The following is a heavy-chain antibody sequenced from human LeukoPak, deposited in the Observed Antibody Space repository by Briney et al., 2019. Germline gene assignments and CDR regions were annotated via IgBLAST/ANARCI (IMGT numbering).Heavy chain of an antibody. Sequence: NTWETLSLTYTVSGGSISSYYWSWIRQPPGKGLEWIGYIYTSGSNNYNTSLKSRVTISVDTSKNQLSLKLSSVTAADTAVYYCARHKARRYIDVWGKGTTVTVSS. CDR2: IYTSGSN. V-gene: IGHV4-4*09. CDR3: ARHKARRYIDV. J-gene: IGHJ6*03. CDR1: GGSISSYY.